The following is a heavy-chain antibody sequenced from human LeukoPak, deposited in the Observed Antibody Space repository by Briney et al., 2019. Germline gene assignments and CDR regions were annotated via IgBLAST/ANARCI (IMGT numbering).Heavy chain of an antibody. V-gene: IGHV3-23*01. D-gene: IGHD2-15*01. CDR3: AKVAETYAVVDPFDY. Sequence: GGSLRLSCAASRFTFSSYGIHWLRQAPGKGLEWVSAISGSGSTTYYPDSVKGRFTISRDNSKNTLYLQMDSLRAEDTAVYYCAKVAETYAVVDPFDYWGQGTLVTVSS. CDR1: RFTFSSYG. J-gene: IGHJ4*02. CDR2: ISGSGSTT.